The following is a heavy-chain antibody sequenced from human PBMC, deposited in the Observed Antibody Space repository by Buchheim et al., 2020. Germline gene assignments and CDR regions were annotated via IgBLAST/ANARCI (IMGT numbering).Heavy chain of an antibody. D-gene: IGHD3-10*01. CDR1: GGSISSYY. CDR3: ARDLPDPSAGSFYWYFDL. Sequence: QVQLQESGPGLVKPSETLSLTCTVSGGSISSYYWSWIRQPPGKGLEWIGYIYYSGSTNYNPSLKSRVTISVDTSKNQFSLKLSSVTAADTAVYYCARDLPDPSAGSFYWYFDLWGRGTL. V-gene: IGHV4-59*01. CDR2: IYYSGST. J-gene: IGHJ2*01.